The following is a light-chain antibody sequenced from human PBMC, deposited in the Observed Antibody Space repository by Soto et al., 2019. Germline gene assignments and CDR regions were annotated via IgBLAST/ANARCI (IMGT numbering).Light chain of an antibody. Sequence: EFVLTPSPGTLSLSPGEIATLSRRASQTVRNNYLAWYQQKPGQAPRLLIYDASSRATGIPDRFRGGGSGTDFTLTSSRLEPEDFAVYYCQQFSSYPLTLGGGTKVEIK. CDR3: QQFSSYPLT. CDR2: DAS. V-gene: IGKV3-20*01. CDR1: QTVRNNY. J-gene: IGKJ4*01.